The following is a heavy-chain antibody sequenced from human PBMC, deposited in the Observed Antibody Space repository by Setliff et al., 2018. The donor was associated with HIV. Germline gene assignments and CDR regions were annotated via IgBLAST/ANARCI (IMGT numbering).Heavy chain of an antibody. CDR3: ARDRHIAVSGDNAFDI. CDR1: RGSINNDY. J-gene: IGHJ3*02. V-gene: IGHV4-4*08. Sequence: SETLSLTCTVSRGSINNDYWIWIRQSPGKGLEWIGYVQNRGTTNYTSSLKSRVTISVDTSRNQFSLKLTSVTAADTAVYYCARDRHIAVSGDNAFDIWGQGTLVTVSS. CDR2: VQNRGTT. D-gene: IGHD6-19*01.